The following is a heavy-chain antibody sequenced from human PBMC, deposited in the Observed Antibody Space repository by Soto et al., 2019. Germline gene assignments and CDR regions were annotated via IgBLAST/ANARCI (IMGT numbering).Heavy chain of an antibody. D-gene: IGHD1-26*01. J-gene: IGHJ4*02. CDR3: ARVASCGSYYSLDD. CDR2: IIPMLNIQ. V-gene: IGHV1-69*02. CDR1: GGTLITYT. Sequence: QVQLVQSGAEVKKHGSSVKVSCKTSGGTLITYTITWVRHAPGQVLEWMGRIIPMLNIQNDAHKFQRRVTLTVDISTSTAYMELSSLKSEDTAVYDCARVASCGSYYSLDDCGQGTLVTVSS.